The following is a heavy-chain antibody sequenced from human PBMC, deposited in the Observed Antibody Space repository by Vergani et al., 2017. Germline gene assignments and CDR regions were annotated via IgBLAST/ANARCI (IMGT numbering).Heavy chain of an antibody. CDR2: IFYSGTT. D-gene: IGHD2/OR15-2a*01. V-gene: IGHV4-31*11. J-gene: IGHJ6*03. CDR3: ARVDTQVPTTSHFYYMDV. CDR1: GGSISSGDYC. Sequence: QVQLQELGPGVVKPSQTLSLTCAVFGGSISSGDYCWTWIRQRPGKGLEWIGYIFYSGTTYDNPSLRSRLTISVDTSQNQFSLKLRSVTAADTAVYYCARVDTQVPTTSHFYYMDVWGKGTTVVVSS.